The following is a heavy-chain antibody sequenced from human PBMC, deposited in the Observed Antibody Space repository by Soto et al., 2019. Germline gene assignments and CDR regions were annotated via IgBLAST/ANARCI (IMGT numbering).Heavy chain of an antibody. V-gene: IGHV3-11*06. CDR3: TGGGGGGQFEH. Sequence: QVHLVESGGGLVKPGGSLRLSCETSGFPFSDYYMTWIRQAPGKGLEWLSHISPKSTYRNYADSVKGRFTISRDNAKSSLYLQLNSLGVEDTALYYCTGGGGGGQFEHWGQGALVTVSS. D-gene: IGHD2-21*01. J-gene: IGHJ4*02. CDR1: GFPFSDYY. CDR2: ISPKSTYR.